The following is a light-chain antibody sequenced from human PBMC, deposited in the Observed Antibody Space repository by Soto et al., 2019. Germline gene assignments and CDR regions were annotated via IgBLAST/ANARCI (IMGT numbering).Light chain of an antibody. CDR1: QTVNRNC. CDR3: QQYIDSPRT. CDR2: GVS. V-gene: IGKV3-20*01. J-gene: IGKJ1*01. Sequence: EIILTQSPGTLALSPGDGATLSCRARQTVNRNCLAWYHQRPGQPPRLLIYGVSNRASGVPDRFSGDGSGTEFTLTIGRLDPDDFGVYYCQQYIDSPRTFGQGTRVEVK.